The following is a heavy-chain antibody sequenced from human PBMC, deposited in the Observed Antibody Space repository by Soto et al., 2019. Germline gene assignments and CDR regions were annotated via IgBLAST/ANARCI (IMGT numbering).Heavy chain of an antibody. V-gene: IGHV4-31*03. J-gene: IGHJ6*02. CDR2: IYYSGST. D-gene: IGHD3-10*01. Sequence: QVQLQESGPGLVKPSQTLSLTCTVSGGSSSSGGYYWSWIRQHPGKGLEWIGYIYYSGSTYYNPSLKRRVTITVDKSKNQSSLKLTSVTAAYTAVYYCAKAYGSGDIDVWGQGTTVTVSS. CDR3: AKAYGSGDIDV. CDR1: GGSSSSGGYY.